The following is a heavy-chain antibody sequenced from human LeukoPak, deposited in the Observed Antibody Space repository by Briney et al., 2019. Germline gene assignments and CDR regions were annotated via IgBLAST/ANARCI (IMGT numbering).Heavy chain of an antibody. CDR2: ITWDGGTT. Sequence: GGSLRLSCAASGFTFDDYDMHWVRQAPGKGLEWVSLITWDGGTTYYADSVKGRFTISRDNSKNSLYLQMSSLRAEDTALYYCRLSDAFSDYWGQGTLVTVSS. CDR1: GFTFDDYD. V-gene: IGHV3-43D*03. CDR3: RLSDAFSDY. J-gene: IGHJ4*02. D-gene: IGHD3-10*01.